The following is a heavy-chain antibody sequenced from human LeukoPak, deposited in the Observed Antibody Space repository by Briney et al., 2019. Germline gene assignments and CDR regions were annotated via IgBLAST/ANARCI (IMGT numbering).Heavy chain of an antibody. J-gene: IGHJ5*02. Sequence: ASVKVSCKASGYTFTGYYMHWVRQAPGQGLEWMGWINPNSGGTNYAQKFQGRVTMTRDTSISTAYMELSRLRSDDTAVYYCAGAAYVVPAAKSEGWFDPWGQGTLVTVSS. CDR3: AGAAYVVPAAKSEGWFDP. CDR2: INPNSGGT. D-gene: IGHD2-2*01. CDR1: GYTFTGYY. V-gene: IGHV1-2*02.